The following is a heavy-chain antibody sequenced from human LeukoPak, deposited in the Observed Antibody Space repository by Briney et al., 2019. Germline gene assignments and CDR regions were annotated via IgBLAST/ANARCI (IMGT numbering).Heavy chain of an antibody. J-gene: IGHJ4*02. Sequence: SETLSLTCTVSGGSISSYYWSWIRQPAGKGLEWIGRIYTSGSTNYNPSLKSRVTMSVDTSKNQFSLKLSSVTAADTAVYYCASTFDSYDQFDYWGQGTLVTVSS. CDR3: ASTFDSYDQFDY. D-gene: IGHD5-18*01. V-gene: IGHV4-4*07. CDR1: GGSISSYY. CDR2: IYTSGST.